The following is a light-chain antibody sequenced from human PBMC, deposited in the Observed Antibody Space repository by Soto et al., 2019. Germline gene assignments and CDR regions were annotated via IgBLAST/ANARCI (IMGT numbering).Light chain of an antibody. Sequence: EIVMTQSPVTLSVSPGERATLSCRASQSVSSNLAWYQQKCGQAPRLLIYGASTRATCIPARFSGNGSGTEFTLTISSLQSEDFAIYYCQQYNNWPPYTFGQGTKLEIK. CDR1: QSVSSN. CDR3: QQYNNWPPYT. J-gene: IGKJ2*01. CDR2: GAS. V-gene: IGKV3-15*01.